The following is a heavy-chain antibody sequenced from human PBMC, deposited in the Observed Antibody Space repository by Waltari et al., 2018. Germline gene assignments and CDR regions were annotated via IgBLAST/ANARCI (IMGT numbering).Heavy chain of an antibody. J-gene: IGHJ6*02. Sequence: QVQLAQSGSALNKPGYSVKASCKPSGYTFPTYALNWMRQAPGQGLGWMGWINTNTGNPTYAQGFTGRFVFALDTSGSTASLQISSLKAEDTAVYYCASEHSRGMDVWGQGTTVIVSS. CDR3: ASEHSRGMDV. CDR1: GYTFPTYA. V-gene: IGHV7-4-1*02. CDR2: INTNTGNP.